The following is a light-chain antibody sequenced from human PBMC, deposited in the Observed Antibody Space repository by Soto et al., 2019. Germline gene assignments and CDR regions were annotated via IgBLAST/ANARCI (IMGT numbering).Light chain of an antibody. V-gene: IGLV1-40*01. CDR3: QSYASTLSRYV. Sequence: QSVLTQPPSVSGGPGQRVTISCTGSSSNIGAGYDVHWYQQLPGTAPKLLIYGNSNRPSGVPDRFSGSKSGTSASLAITGLQAEDEADYYCQSYASTLSRYVSGNGTKVT. CDR1: SSNIGAGYD. CDR2: GNS. J-gene: IGLJ1*01.